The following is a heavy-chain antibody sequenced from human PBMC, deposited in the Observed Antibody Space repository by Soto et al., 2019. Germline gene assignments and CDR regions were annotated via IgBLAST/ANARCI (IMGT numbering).Heavy chain of an antibody. CDR3: ARGSYYSGWV. D-gene: IGHD6-19*01. CDR2: TYYRSKWYS. Sequence: SQTLSLTCAISGDSVSSTSAAWSWIRQSPSRGLEWLGRTYYRSKWYSDYAVSVKSRITINPDTSKNQFSLQLNSVTPEDTAVYYCARGSYYSGWVWGQGTLVTVSP. V-gene: IGHV6-1*01. CDR1: GDSVSSTSAA. J-gene: IGHJ4*02.